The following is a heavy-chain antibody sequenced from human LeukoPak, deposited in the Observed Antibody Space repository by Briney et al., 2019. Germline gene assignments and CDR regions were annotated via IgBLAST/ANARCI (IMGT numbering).Heavy chain of an antibody. CDR2: IYHTGGT. CDR3: ASSEATTTPPPYGMGV. D-gene: IGHD5-12*01. J-gene: IGHJ6*02. CDR1: GGSTSSGGYS. V-gene: IGHV4-30-2*05. Sequence: TLSLTCAVSGGSTSSGGYSWSWIRQPPGKGLEWIGYIYHTGGTFYNPSLKSRVTISLDTSENQFSLKLSSVTAADTAVYYCASSEATTTPPPYGMGVWGQGTTVTVSS.